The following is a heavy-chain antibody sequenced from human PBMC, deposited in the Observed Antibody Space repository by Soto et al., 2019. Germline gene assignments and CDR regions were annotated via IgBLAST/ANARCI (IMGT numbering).Heavy chain of an antibody. CDR2: ISGSGGST. V-gene: IGHV3-23*01. D-gene: IGHD3-22*01. J-gene: IGHJ6*02. Sequence: HPGGSLRLSCAASGFTFSSYAMSWVRQAPGKGLEWVSAISGSGGSTYYADSVKGRFTISRDNSKNTLYLQMNSLRAEDTAVYYCAKDSSSSGSIPYYYYGMDVWGQGTTVTVSS. CDR1: GFTFSSYA. CDR3: AKDSSSSGSIPYYYYGMDV.